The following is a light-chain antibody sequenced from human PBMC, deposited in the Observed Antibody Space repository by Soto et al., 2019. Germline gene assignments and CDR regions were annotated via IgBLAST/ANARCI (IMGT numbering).Light chain of an antibody. CDR2: DAS. J-gene: IGKJ1*01. CDR3: QQYDSVLGT. Sequence: DIQMTQSPATLSASVGDSVTITCRASQSISHWLAWYQQKPGKAPNFLIYDASSLESGVPSRFSGSGSGTEFTLTISSLQPDDFATYYCQQYDSVLGTFGPGNKVDI. V-gene: IGKV1-5*01. CDR1: QSISHW.